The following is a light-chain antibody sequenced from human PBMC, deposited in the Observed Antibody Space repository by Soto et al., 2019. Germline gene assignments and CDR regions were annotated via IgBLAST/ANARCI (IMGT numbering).Light chain of an antibody. CDR3: SSYAGSSNV. V-gene: IGLV2-8*01. CDR1: SSDVGGYNY. J-gene: IGLJ1*01. CDR2: VVK. Sequence: QSVLTQPPSASGSPGKSVAISSTGTSSDVGGYNYVSWYQQHPGKAPKLMIHVVKKRPSGVPDRFSGSKSGNTASLTVSGLQAEDEADYYCSSYAGSSNVFGTGTKVTVL.